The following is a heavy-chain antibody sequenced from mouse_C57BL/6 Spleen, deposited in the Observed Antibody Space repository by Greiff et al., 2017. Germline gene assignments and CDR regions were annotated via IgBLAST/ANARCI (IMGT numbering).Heavy chain of an antibody. CDR2: IHPNSGST. D-gene: IGHD5-1*01. Sequence: VQLQQPGAELVKPGASVKLSCKASGYTFTSYWMHWVKQRPGQGLEWIGMIHPNSGSTNYNEKFKSKATLTVDKSSSTAYMQLSSLTSEDSAVYYCARWGSLSTAADAMDCWGQGTSVTVSS. V-gene: IGHV1-64*01. J-gene: IGHJ4*01. CDR1: GYTFTSYW. CDR3: ARWGSLSTAADAMDC.